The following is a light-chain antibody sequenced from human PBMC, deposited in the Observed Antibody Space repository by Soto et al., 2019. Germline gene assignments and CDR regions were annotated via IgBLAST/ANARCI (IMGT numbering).Light chain of an antibody. Sequence: QTVVTQAPSASGTPGQRVTISCSGSSSDIGSHTVNWYQQFPGTAPKLLIYGNNQRPSGVPDRFSGSKSGTSASLAISGLQSEDEADYYCASWDDRLNGRVVFGGGTKLTVL. CDR3: ASWDDRLNGRVV. V-gene: IGLV1-44*01. CDR1: SSDIGSHT. CDR2: GNN. J-gene: IGLJ2*01.